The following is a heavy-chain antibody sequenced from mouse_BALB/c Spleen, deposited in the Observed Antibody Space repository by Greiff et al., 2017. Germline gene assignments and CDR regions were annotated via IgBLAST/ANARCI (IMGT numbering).Heavy chain of an antibody. V-gene: IGHV5-6*01. CDR3: ARGYYGSSPYWYFDV. Sequence: EVMLVESGGDLVKPGGSLKLSCAASGFTFSSYGMSWVRQTPDKRLEWVATISSGGSYTYYPDSVKGRFTISRDNAKNTLYLQMSSLKSEDTAMYYCARGYYGSSPYWYFDVWGAGTTVTVSS. D-gene: IGHD1-1*01. J-gene: IGHJ1*01. CDR1: GFTFSSYG. CDR2: ISSGGSYT.